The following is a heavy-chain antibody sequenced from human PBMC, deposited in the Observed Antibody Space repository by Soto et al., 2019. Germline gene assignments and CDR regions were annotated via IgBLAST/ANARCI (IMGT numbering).Heavy chain of an antibody. J-gene: IGHJ3*01. D-gene: IGHD3-22*01. Sequence: GGSLRLSCAASGFTFSSYAMTWVRQAPGKGLEWVSVISGSGGSTHYADSVKGRSTIARDNSKNTLYLQVNSLRAEDTAVYYCARDQLYYNDISGRPLNAFDVWGQGTMVTVSS. V-gene: IGHV3-23*01. CDR1: GFTFSSYA. CDR3: ARDQLYYNDISGRPLNAFDV. CDR2: ISGSGGST.